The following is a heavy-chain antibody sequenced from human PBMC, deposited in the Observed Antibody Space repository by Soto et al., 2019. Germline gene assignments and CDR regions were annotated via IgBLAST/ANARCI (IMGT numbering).Heavy chain of an antibody. D-gene: IGHD3-3*01. V-gene: IGHV1-3*01. Sequence: ASVKVSCKASGYTFTSYAMHWVRQAPGQRLEWVGWINAGNGNTKYSQKFQGRVTITRDTSASTAYMELSSLRSEDTAVYYCARAQDFLNAFDIWGQGTMVTVSS. CDR3: ARAQDFLNAFDI. CDR2: INAGNGNT. CDR1: GYTFTSYA. J-gene: IGHJ3*02.